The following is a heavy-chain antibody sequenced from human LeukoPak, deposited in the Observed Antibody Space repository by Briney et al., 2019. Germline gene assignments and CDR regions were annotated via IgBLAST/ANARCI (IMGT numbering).Heavy chain of an antibody. CDR1: GYTFTSYG. CDR2: ISAYNGNT. Sequence: ASVKVSCKASGYTFTSYGISWVRQAPGRGLEWMGWISAYNGNTNYAQKLQGRVTMTTDTSTSTAYMELRSLRSDDTAVYYCARISDYYYYMDVWGKGTTVTVSS. J-gene: IGHJ6*03. V-gene: IGHV1-18*01. CDR3: ARISDYYYYMDV.